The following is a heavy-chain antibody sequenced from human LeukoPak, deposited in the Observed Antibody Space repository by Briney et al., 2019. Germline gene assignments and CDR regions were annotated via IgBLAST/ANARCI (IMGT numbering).Heavy chain of an antibody. CDR2: ISSTGGTI. CDR3: ARKGNAFDF. V-gene: IGHV3-48*04. Sequence: GGSLRLSCAASGFTFSSNSMNWVRQAPGKGLEWVSYISSTGGTIYYADSMKGRFTISRDNAKNSLYLQMNSLRVEDTAVYYCARKGNAFDFWGQGTMVTVSS. CDR1: GFTFSSNS. D-gene: IGHD3-10*01. J-gene: IGHJ3*01.